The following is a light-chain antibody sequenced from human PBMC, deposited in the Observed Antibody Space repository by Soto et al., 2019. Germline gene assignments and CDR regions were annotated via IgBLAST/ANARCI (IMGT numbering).Light chain of an antibody. Sequence: QSVLTXPPSXXXXXXXRVTISCSGXXXXIGDNYVYWFQQFPGAAPTLLIYGNSQRPSGVPDRFSGSKSGTSASLAISGLRSDDEADYYCAAWDDSLSGPVFGGGTKLTVL. CDR2: GNS. CDR3: AAWDDSLSGPV. CDR1: XXXIGDNY. V-gene: IGLV1-47*01. J-gene: IGLJ3*02.